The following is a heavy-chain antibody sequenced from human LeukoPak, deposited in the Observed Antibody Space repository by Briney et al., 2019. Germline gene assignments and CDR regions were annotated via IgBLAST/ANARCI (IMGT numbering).Heavy chain of an antibody. V-gene: IGHV3-53*01. J-gene: IGHJ3*02. Sequence: PGGSLRLSCAASEFTFSSYSMNWVRQAPGKGLEWVSVIYSDGSTYYADSVKSRFTISRDNSKNTLYLQMNSLRAEDTAVYYCARAHGVTIFGVIMYDAFDIWGQGTMVTVSS. D-gene: IGHD3-3*01. CDR2: IYSDGST. CDR1: EFTFSSYS. CDR3: ARAHGVTIFGVIMYDAFDI.